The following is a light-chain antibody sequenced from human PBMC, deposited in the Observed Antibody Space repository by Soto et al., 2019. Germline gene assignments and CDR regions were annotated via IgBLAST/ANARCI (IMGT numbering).Light chain of an antibody. Sequence: EFVLTQSPGKLSLSPGERATLSCRASQSISSSFLAWYQQKPGQAPRLLIYGASSRGTGITDRFSGSGSGTYFTLTISRLEPEDFAVYYCEQYGSSPPLTFGGGTKVEIK. V-gene: IGKV3-20*01. CDR2: GAS. CDR3: EQYGSSPPLT. CDR1: QSISSSF. J-gene: IGKJ4*01.